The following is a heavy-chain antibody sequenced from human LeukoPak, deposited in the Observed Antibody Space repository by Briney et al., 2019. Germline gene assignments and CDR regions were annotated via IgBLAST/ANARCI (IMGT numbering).Heavy chain of an antibody. J-gene: IGHJ5*02. Sequence: ASVKVSCKAFGYTFTGYWMHWGRPAPGQGPEWMGVISPSGGSPIYAQKFKGRVTLTRDMPTSPDYLESTSLRSEDTAVSHCARDNSVRDEAWWFNPWGQGTLVTVSS. CDR2: ISPSGGSP. CDR1: GYTFTGYW. D-gene: IGHD5-24*01. V-gene: IGHV1-46*01. CDR3: ARDNSVRDEAWWFNP.